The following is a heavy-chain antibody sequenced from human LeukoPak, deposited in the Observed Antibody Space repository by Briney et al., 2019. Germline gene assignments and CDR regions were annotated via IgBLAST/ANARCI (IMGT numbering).Heavy chain of an antibody. Sequence: PSETLSLTCSVFGDSISSYYWRWLRQAAGKGLEWIGRSQTNGRIDYNPSLKSRVSMSIDTSKNRFSLKVTSVTAADTAVYYCARVQLPGVTGAFDIWGQGTMVTVSS. CDR3: ARVQLPGVTGAFDI. CDR1: GDSISSYY. D-gene: IGHD5-24*01. CDR2: SQTNGRI. J-gene: IGHJ3*02. V-gene: IGHV4-4*07.